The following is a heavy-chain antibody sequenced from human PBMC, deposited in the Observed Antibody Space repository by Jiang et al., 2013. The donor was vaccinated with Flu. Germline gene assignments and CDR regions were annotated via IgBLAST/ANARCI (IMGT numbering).Heavy chain of an antibody. CDR3: ATSYLTAFDH. V-gene: IGHV3-30-3*01. D-gene: IGHD2-21*01. J-gene: IGHJ4*02. CDR2: ISYDGSDK. CDR1: GFTFSSYG. Sequence: VQLLESGGGLVQPGRSLRLSCAASGFTFSSYGMHWVRQAPGKGLEWLAVISYDGSDKYYADSVKGRFTFSRDNSKNMMYLQMNSLTPEDTAVYYCATSYLTAFDHWGQGTLVTVSS.